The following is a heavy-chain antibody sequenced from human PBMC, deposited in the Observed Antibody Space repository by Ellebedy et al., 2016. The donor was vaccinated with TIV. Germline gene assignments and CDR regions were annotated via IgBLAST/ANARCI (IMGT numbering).Heavy chain of an antibody. Sequence: GESLKISCAASGFTFSSYAMHWVRQAPGKGLEWVAVISYDGSNKYYADSVKGRSTVSRDNSKNTLYLQMNSLRAEDTAVYYCAREVKWDYGDNFDYWGQGTLVTVSS. CDR2: ISYDGSNK. D-gene: IGHD4-17*01. CDR3: AREVKWDYGDNFDY. V-gene: IGHV3-30*04. J-gene: IGHJ4*02. CDR1: GFTFSSYA.